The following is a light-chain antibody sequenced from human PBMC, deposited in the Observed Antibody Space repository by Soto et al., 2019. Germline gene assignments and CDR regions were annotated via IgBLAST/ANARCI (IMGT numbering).Light chain of an antibody. Sequence: EITLTQSPATLSLSPGERASLSCRASQSVTTYLAWYQHKPGQPPRLLIYDASTRATGIPDRFSGSGSGTDFTLTISRQEPEDFGVYYCQQRSNWPPIITFGPGTKVDL. J-gene: IGKJ3*01. CDR2: DAS. CDR3: QQRSNWPPIIT. CDR1: QSVTTY. V-gene: IGKV3-11*01.